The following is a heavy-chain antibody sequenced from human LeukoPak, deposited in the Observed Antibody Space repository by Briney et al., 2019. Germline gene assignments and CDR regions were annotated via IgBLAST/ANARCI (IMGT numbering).Heavy chain of an antibody. V-gene: IGHV3-30*04. D-gene: IGHD6-25*01. Sequence: GGSLRLSCVASGFTFSSYVMNWVRQVPGKGLEWVAVISNDGRNKHHADSVKGRFTISRDNSKNTLYLQMDSLRPEDTAVYYCAREASGYSIGWPSSGAFDIWGQGTMVTVSS. CDR3: AREASGYSIGWPSSGAFDI. CDR2: ISNDGRNK. CDR1: GFTFSSYV. J-gene: IGHJ3*02.